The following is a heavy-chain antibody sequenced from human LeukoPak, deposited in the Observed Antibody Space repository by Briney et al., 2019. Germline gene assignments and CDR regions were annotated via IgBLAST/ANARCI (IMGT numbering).Heavy chain of an antibody. CDR3: ARQTGSGLFLLP. CDR2: IYYTGNT. J-gene: IGHJ4*02. CDR1: GVSISGSNSY. V-gene: IGHV4-39*01. Sequence: SETLSLTCSVSGVSISGSNSYWGWIRQPPGKGLEWIGSIYYTGNTYYNASVKSQVSISIDTSKNQFSLRLTSVTAADTAVYFCARQTGSGLFLLPGGQGTLVTVSS. D-gene: IGHD3/OR15-3a*01.